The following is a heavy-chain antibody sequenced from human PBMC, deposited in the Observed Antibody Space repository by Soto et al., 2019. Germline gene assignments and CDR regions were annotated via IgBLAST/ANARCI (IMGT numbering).Heavy chain of an antibody. CDR3: ARDQYSISLPIAP. CDR1: GGSVSRHY. D-gene: IGHD3-3*02. V-gene: IGHV4-59*02. J-gene: IGHJ5*02. Sequence: TLSLTCTVSGGSVSRHYWSWIRQPPGKRLEWIGYISYSGNTNYNPSLKSRVTISVDTSKNQFSLKLSSVTAADTAIYYCARDQYSISLPIAPGGQETLATVSS. CDR2: ISYSGNT.